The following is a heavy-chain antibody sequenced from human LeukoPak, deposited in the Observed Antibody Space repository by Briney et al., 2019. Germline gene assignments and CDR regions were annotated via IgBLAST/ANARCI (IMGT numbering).Heavy chain of an antibody. CDR3: ARDFWSGYGYFDS. V-gene: IGHV4-31*03. D-gene: IGHD3-3*01. CDR2: TYYSGTT. J-gene: IGHJ4*02. CDR1: GVTMRGAGFY. Sequence: SETLSLTCTASGVTMRGAGFYWTWIRQRPGKGLEWIGYTYYSGTTCYNPSLESRVTISIDTSQSQFSLKMSSVTAADTAVYYCARDFWSGYGYFDSWGQGVLVTVSS.